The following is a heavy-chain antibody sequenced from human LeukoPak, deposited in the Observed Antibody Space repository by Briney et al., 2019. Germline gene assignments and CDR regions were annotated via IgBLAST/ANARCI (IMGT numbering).Heavy chain of an antibody. Sequence: SETLSLTCGVYGASFSAYFWNWVRQSPGKGLEWIGSIYYSGSTYYNPSLKSRVTISVDTSKNQFSLKLSSVTAADTAVYYCARLQYYYGSGSNFDYWGQGTLVTVSS. V-gene: IGHV4-34*01. CDR1: GASFSAYF. D-gene: IGHD3-10*01. CDR3: ARLQYYYGSGSNFDY. CDR2: IYYSGST. J-gene: IGHJ4*02.